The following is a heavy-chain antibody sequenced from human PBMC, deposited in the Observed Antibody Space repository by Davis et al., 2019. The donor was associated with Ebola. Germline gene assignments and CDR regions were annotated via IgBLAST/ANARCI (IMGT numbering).Heavy chain of an antibody. CDR1: GFTFSNYG. Sequence: PGGSLRLSCVASGFTFSNYGMSWVRQSPGKGLEWVSSISGNGVSTLYGSSVKGRFTISRDNSKNTMYLQMSSLRVDDTAIYYCAKHMTIAGTTWFDPWGQGTLVTATS. V-gene: IGHV3-23*01. D-gene: IGHD6-13*01. CDR2: ISGNGVST. J-gene: IGHJ5*02. CDR3: AKHMTIAGTTWFDP.